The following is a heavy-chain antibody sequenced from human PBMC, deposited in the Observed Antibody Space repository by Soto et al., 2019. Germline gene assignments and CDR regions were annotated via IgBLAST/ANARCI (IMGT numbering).Heavy chain of an antibody. Sequence: ASVKVSCKASGYTFTSYGISWVRQAPGQGLEWMGWISAYNGNTNYAQKLQGRVTMTTDTSTSTAYMELRSLRSDDTAVYYCARDREVTTVFYYGMDVSGQGTTVTVSS. CDR2: ISAYNGNT. D-gene: IGHD4-17*01. CDR1: GYTFTSYG. CDR3: ARDREVTTVFYYGMDV. V-gene: IGHV1-18*01. J-gene: IGHJ6*02.